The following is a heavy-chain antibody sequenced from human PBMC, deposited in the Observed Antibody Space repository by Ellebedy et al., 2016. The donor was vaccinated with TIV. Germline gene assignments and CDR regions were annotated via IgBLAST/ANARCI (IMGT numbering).Heavy chain of an antibody. V-gene: IGHV4-34*01. J-gene: IGHJ4*02. Sequence: MPGGSLRLSCAVYGGSFSGYYWTWIRQPPGKGLEWIGEINHRGSTTSNPSLKSRVTISVDTSRNRFSLKLSSVTAADTAVYYCARSTTVTTASYEYWGQGTLVTVSS. CDR3: ARSTTVTTASYEY. CDR2: INHRGST. D-gene: IGHD4-17*01. CDR1: GGSFSGYY.